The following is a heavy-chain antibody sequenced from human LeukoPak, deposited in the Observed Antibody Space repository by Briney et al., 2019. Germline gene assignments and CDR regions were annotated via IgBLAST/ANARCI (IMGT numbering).Heavy chain of an antibody. J-gene: IGHJ4*02. Sequence: ASVKVSCKASGGTFSRYSISWVRQVPGQGLEWMGWISAYNGNTNYAQKLQGRVTMTTDTSTSTAYMELRSLRSDDTAVYYCARAIKEYYYDSSGCYYFDYWGQGTLVTVSS. CDR1: GGTFSRYS. V-gene: IGHV1-18*01. CDR3: ARAIKEYYYDSSGCYYFDY. CDR2: ISAYNGNT. D-gene: IGHD3-22*01.